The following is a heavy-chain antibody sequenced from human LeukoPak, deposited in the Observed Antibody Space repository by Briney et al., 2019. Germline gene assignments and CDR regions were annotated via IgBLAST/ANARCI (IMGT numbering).Heavy chain of an antibody. D-gene: IGHD3-3*01. J-gene: IGHJ6*03. V-gene: IGHV4-34*01. CDR3: ARLRFLEWLLRYYYYMDV. CDR1: GGSISSYY. Sequence: SETLSLTCTVSGGSISSYYWSWIRQPPGKGLEWIGEINHSGSTNYNPSLKSRVTISVDTSKNQFSLKLSSVTAADTAVYYCARLRFLEWLLRYYYYMDVWGKGTTVTVSS. CDR2: INHSGST.